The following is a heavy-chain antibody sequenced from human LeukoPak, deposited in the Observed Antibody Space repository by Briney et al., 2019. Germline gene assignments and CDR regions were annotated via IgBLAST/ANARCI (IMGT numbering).Heavy chain of an antibody. D-gene: IGHD2-2*01. CDR3: ARDRGRVPAAIIWFDP. Sequence: SETLSLTCTVSGGSISSYYWSWIRAPAGKGLEWIGRIYTSGSTNYNPSLKSRVTMSVDTSKNQFSLKLSSVTAADTAVYYCARDRGRVPAAIIWFDPWGQGTLVTVSS. CDR1: GGSISSYY. CDR2: IYTSGST. V-gene: IGHV4-4*07. J-gene: IGHJ5*02.